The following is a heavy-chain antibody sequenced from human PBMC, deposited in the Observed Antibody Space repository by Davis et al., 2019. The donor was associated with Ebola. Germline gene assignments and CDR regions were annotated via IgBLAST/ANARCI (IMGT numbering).Heavy chain of an antibody. D-gene: IGHD2-2*01. Sequence: PGGSLRLSCAASGFTFSSYSMNWVRQAPGKGLEWVSSISSSSSYIYYADSVKGRFTISRDNAKNSLYLQMNSLRAEDTAVYYCARDRLGYCSSTSCWGGDYWGQGTLVTVSS. CDR1: GFTFSSYS. J-gene: IGHJ4*02. V-gene: IGHV3-21*01. CDR3: ARDRLGYCSSTSCWGGDY. CDR2: ISSSSSYI.